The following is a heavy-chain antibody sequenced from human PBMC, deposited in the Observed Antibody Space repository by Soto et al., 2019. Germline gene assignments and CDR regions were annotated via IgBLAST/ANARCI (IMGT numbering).Heavy chain of an antibody. Sequence: LRLSCAASGFTFSSYSMNWVRQAPGKGLEWVSSISSNTIYISYADSVKGRFTISRDNAKNSLYLQMNSLRAEDTAVYYCARDRSGWVDYWGQGTLVTVSS. CDR2: ISSNTIYI. J-gene: IGHJ4*02. CDR1: GFTFSSYS. D-gene: IGHD6-19*01. V-gene: IGHV3-21*04. CDR3: ARDRSGWVDY.